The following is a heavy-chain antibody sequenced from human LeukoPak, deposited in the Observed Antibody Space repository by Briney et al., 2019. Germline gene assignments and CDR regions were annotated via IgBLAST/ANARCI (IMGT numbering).Heavy chain of an antibody. CDR3: ARGPNYDFWSGYYTLYY. CDR1: GYTFTSYD. V-gene: IGHV1-8*01. J-gene: IGHJ4*02. D-gene: IGHD3-3*01. CDR2: MNPNSGNT. Sequence: EASVKVSCKASGYTFTSYDINWVRRATGQGLEWMRWMNPNSGNTGYAQKFQGRVTMTRNTSISTAYMELSSLRSEDTAVYYCARGPNYDFWSGYYTLYYWGQGTLVTVSS.